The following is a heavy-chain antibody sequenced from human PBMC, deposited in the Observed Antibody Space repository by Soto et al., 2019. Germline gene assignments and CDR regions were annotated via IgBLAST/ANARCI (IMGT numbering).Heavy chain of an antibody. V-gene: IGHV3-33*01. CDR1: GFTFSSYG. CDR2: IWYDGSNK. J-gene: IGHJ4*02. Sequence: QVQLVESGGGVVQPGRSLRLSCAASGFTFSSYGMHWVRQAPGKGLEWVAVIWYDGSNKYYADSVKGRFTISRDNSKNTPYLQMNSLRAEDTAVYYCARDPSVLVPAATSCDYWGQGTLVTVSS. CDR3: ARDPSVLVPAATSCDY. D-gene: IGHD2-2*01.